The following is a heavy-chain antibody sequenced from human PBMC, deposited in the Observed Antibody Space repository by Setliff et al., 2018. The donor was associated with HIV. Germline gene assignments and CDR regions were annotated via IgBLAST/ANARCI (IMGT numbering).Heavy chain of an antibody. CDR2: ISSRSSNI. CDR1: RFTFSTYG. D-gene: IGHD4-17*01. CDR3: ARARLNYGVELLDAFDI. Sequence: AGGSLRLSCAASRFTFSTYGMNWVRQAPGKGLEWVSYISSRSSNIFYAESVKGRFTISRDNAKNSLYLQMNSLRVEDTAVYYCARARLNYGVELLDAFDIWGQGTMVTVS. J-gene: IGHJ3*02. V-gene: IGHV3-48*01.